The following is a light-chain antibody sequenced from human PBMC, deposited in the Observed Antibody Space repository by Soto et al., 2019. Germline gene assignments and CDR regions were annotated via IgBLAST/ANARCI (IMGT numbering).Light chain of an antibody. CDR3: QQYQNWPPLT. J-gene: IGKJ4*01. CDR2: GAS. V-gene: IGKV3-15*01. CDR1: QSISDT. Sequence: ESFRTPAPGTLSVFPGGRATLYCRASQSISDTLAWYQQKPGQAPRLLIHGASTRATSFPARFSGSGSGTDFTLTISSLQSEDFEVYYCQQYQNWPPLTSGGGTKVEIK.